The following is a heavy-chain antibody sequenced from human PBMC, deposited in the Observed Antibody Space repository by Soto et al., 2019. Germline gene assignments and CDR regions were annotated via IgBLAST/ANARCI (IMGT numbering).Heavy chain of an antibody. J-gene: IGHJ3*01. Sequence: QELLVESGGGVVQPGKSLRLSCAASGFTFSSFAMHWVRQAPGKGLEWVSVISFNGLSQFYPDSIRGRFTISRDNSKNNLYLKLDSLRPDDTAVYYCARGGRGLRGAFDVWGQGTEVSVS. CDR2: ISFNGLSQ. V-gene: IGHV3-30*03. CDR3: ARGGRGLRGAFDV. D-gene: IGHD3-16*01. CDR1: GFTFSSFA.